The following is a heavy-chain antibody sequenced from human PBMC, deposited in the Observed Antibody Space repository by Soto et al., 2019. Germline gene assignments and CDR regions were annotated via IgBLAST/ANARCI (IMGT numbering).Heavy chain of an antibody. D-gene: IGHD2-15*01. Sequence: EVQLVETGGGLIQPGGSLRLSCAASGFTVSSNYMSWVRQAPGKGLEWVSVIYSGGSTYYADSVKGRFTISRDNSKNTLYLQMNSLRAEDTAVYYCARDSFRYCSGGSCYYWYFDLWGRGTLVTVSS. CDR2: IYSGGST. CDR3: ARDSFRYCSGGSCYYWYFDL. CDR1: GFTVSSNY. J-gene: IGHJ2*01. V-gene: IGHV3-53*02.